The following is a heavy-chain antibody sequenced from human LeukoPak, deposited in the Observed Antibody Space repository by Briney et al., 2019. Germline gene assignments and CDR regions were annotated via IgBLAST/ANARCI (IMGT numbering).Heavy chain of an antibody. CDR1: GFTFSIYS. D-gene: IGHD6-6*01. CDR3: AKNRKSSSSDFDY. V-gene: IGHV3-21*06. J-gene: IGHJ4*02. Sequence: GGSLRLSCAASGFTFSIYSLNWVRQAPGKGLEWVSSISSSSSFISYADSVKGRFTISRDNAKNSLYLQMNSLRAEDTAVYYCAKNRKSSSSDFDYWGQGSLVTVSS. CDR2: ISSSSSFI.